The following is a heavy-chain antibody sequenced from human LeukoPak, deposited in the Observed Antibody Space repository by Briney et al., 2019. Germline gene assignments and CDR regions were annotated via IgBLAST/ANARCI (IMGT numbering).Heavy chain of an antibody. CDR2: IYYTGST. J-gene: IGHJ4*02. V-gene: IGHV4-39*01. Sequence: SETLSLTCTVSFHSIRSSSYYWGWIRQFPGKGLEWIGYIYYTGSTYYSSSHKSRVTISVDTSNNQFSLRLNSVTAADTAVYYCASRYYYDSSGYFLYWGQGTLVTVSS. CDR1: FHSIRSSSYY. CDR3: ASRYYYDSSGYFLY. D-gene: IGHD3-22*01.